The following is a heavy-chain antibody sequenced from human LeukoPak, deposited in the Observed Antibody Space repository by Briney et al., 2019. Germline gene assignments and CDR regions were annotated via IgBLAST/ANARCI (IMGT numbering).Heavy chain of an antibody. D-gene: IGHD6-13*01. CDR2: INPNSGGT. Sequence: GASVKVSCKASGYTFTGYYMHWVRRAPGQGLEWMGWINPNSGGTNYAQKFQGRVTMTRDTSISTAYMELSRLRSDDTAVYYCARDPAYSSSWYYFDYWGQGTLVTVSS. J-gene: IGHJ4*02. CDR3: ARDPAYSSSWYYFDY. CDR1: GYTFTGYY. V-gene: IGHV1-2*02.